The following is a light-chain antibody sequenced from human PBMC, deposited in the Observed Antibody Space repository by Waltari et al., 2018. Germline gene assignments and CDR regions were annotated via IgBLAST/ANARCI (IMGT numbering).Light chain of an antibody. CDR3: QNHERLPAT. CDR2: AAS. J-gene: IGKJ1*01. CDR1: ESIGRY. Sequence: EIVLTQSPGTLSLSPGERATLSCRASESIGRYLVWYQQKPGQAPRLLIYAASSRATGIPDRFSSSGSGTDFSLTISRLEPEDFAVYYCQNHERLPATFGQGTKVEIK. V-gene: IGKV3-20*01.